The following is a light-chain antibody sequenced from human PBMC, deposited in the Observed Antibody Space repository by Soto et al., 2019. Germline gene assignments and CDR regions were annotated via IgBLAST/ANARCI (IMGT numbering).Light chain of an antibody. V-gene: IGKV3D-15*01. CDR2: GAS. J-gene: IGKJ1*01. CDR1: QSVSSN. CDR3: QQYNNYPRT. Sequence: EIVMTQSPATLSVSPGERATFSCRASQSVSSNLAWYQQKPGQAPRLLVYGASSRAAGIPDRFSGSGSGTDFTLTISSLQPDDFATYYCQQYNNYPRTFGQGTKVDIK.